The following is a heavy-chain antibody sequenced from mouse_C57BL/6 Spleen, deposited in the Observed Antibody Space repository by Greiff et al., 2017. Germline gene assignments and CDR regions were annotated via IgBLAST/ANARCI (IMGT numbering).Heavy chain of an antibody. D-gene: IGHD2-5*01. V-gene: IGHV6-6*01. CDR2: IRNKANNHAT. Sequence: EVMLVESGGGLVQPGGSMKLSCAASGFTFSDAWMDWVRQSPEKGLEWVAEIRNKANNHATYYAESVKGRFTISRDDSKSSVYLQMNSLRAEDTGIYYCTHYSNYVYAMDYWGQGTSVTVSS. CDR3: THYSNYVYAMDY. J-gene: IGHJ4*01. CDR1: GFTFSDAW.